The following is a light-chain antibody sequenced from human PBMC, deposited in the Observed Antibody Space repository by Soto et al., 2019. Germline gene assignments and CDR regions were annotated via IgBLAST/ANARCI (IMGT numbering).Light chain of an antibody. J-gene: IGKJ3*01. CDR1: QSISRS. CDR2: DAS. Sequence: IHMTHSPSTLSGSFGDIVTITFRASQSISRSLAWYQQKSGKAPKLLIYDASSLESGVPSRFSGSGFGTEFTLTISGLQPDDFATYYCQQYQSYFLTFGPGTKVDIK. CDR3: QQYQSYFLT. V-gene: IGKV1-5*01.